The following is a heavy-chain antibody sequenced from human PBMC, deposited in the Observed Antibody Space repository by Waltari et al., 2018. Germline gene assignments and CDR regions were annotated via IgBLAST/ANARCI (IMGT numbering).Heavy chain of an antibody. J-gene: IGHJ4*02. CDR2: SSAYKVTT. V-gene: IGHV1-18*01. Sequence: PGQGLDWMGVSSAYKVTTNYAQKLQGRVTMTTDTSTRTAYMELWSLRSDDTDVYYCARVQYSSSQFPHDYWGQGT. D-gene: IGHD6-6*01. CDR3: ARVQYSSSQFPHDY.